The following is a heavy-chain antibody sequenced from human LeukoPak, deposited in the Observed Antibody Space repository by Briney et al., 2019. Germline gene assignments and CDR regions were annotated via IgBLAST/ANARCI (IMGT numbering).Heavy chain of an antibody. CDR1: GFTFTTFG. J-gene: IGHJ4*02. CDR3: ARGGMTTLLDY. V-gene: IGHV1-18*01. Sequence: ASVKVSCKASGFTFTTFGFTWVRQAPGQGLEWMGWISAYNGNTNYAQNLQGRVTMTTDTSTSTAYMDLRSLRSDDTAVYYCARGGMTTLLDYWGQGTLVTVSS. D-gene: IGHD4-11*01. CDR2: ISAYNGNT.